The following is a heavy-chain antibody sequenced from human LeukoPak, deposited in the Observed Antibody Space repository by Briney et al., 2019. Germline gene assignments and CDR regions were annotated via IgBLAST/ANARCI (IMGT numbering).Heavy chain of an antibody. CDR1: GFTFSSYG. CDR3: AKGAYYHDSSAYPTLGFDY. Sequence: PGGSLGLSCAASGFTFSSYGMHWVRQAPGKGLEWVAVMWYDGSNKSYADSVKGRFTISRDNSKNTLYLQMNSLRAEDTAVYFCAKGAYYHDSSAYPTLGFDYWGQGTLVTVSS. J-gene: IGHJ4*02. CDR2: MWYDGSNK. V-gene: IGHV3-33*06. D-gene: IGHD3-22*01.